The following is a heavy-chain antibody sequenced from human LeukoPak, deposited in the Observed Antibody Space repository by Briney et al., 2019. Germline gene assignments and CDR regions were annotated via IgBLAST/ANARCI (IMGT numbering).Heavy chain of an antibody. J-gene: IGHJ4*02. CDR1: GFTFSSYS. D-gene: IGHD3-22*01. V-gene: IGHV3-48*02. CDR3: ARGLEHYYDSSGYFFL. Sequence: GGSLRLSCAASGFTFSSYSMNWVRHAPGKGLEWVSYISGTGSTIYYADSVKGRFTISTDDAKNSLYLQMNSLRDEDTAVYYCARGLEHYYDSSGYFFLWGQGTLVTVSS. CDR2: ISGTGSTI.